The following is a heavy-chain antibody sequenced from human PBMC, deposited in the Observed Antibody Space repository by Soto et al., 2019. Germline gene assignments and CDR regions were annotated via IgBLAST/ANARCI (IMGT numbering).Heavy chain of an antibody. J-gene: IGHJ5*01. CDR2: INYSGST. CDR3: ARGMSDSTGSRSDWLDS. CDR1: GGSFSGYY. D-gene: IGHD6-19*01. V-gene: IGHV4-34*01. Sequence: QVQLQQWGAGLLKPSETLSLTCAVYGGSFSGYYWSWIRQPPGKGLEWIGEINYSGSTNYNPSLESRVSISVDTSKNQFSLKLSSVTAADTAVYYCARGMSDSTGSRSDWLDSWGQGTLVTVSS.